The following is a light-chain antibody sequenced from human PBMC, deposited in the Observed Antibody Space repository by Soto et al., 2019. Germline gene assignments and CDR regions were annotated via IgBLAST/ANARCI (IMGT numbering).Light chain of an antibody. Sequence: DIQMTQSPSSLSASVEDRVIITCRASQSISNHLNWYQQKPGKAPKLLIFAASSLQSGVPSRFSGSGSGTDFTFTISSLQPEDIATYYCQQYDNLPLTFGGGTKVEIK. CDR3: QQYDNLPLT. J-gene: IGKJ4*01. CDR1: QSISNH. V-gene: IGKV1-33*01. CDR2: AAS.